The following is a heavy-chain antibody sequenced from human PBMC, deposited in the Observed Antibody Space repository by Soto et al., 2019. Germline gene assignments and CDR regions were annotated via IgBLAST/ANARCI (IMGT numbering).Heavy chain of an antibody. Sequence: GASVKVSCKASGYTFTGYYMHWVRQAPGQGLEWMGWINPNSGGTNYAQKFQGWVTMTRDTSISTAYMELSRLRSDDTAVYYCARDIAVAGSHWYYYGMDVWGQGTTVTVSS. CDR2: INPNSGGT. CDR1: GYTFTGYY. CDR3: ARDIAVAGSHWYYYGMDV. V-gene: IGHV1-2*04. D-gene: IGHD6-19*01. J-gene: IGHJ6*02.